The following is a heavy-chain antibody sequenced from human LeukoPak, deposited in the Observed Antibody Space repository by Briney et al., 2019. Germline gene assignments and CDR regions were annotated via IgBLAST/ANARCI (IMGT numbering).Heavy chain of an antibody. D-gene: IGHD2-2*01. CDR1: GYSFTTYW. Sequence: GESLKISCRGSGYSFTTYWIGWVRQMPGKGLEWMGIIYPGGSDARYSPSFQGQVTMSVDKSINTPYLQWSSLKASDAAMYYCARRKGCSNTSGPPDYWGQGTLAILSS. J-gene: IGHJ4*02. CDR2: IYPGGSDA. CDR3: ARRKGCSNTSGPPDY. V-gene: IGHV5-51*01.